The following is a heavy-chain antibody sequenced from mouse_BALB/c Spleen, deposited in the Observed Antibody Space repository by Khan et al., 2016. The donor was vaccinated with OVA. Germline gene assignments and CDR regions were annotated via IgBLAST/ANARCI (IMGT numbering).Heavy chain of an antibody. D-gene: IGHD2-10*01. CDR2: IWSDGST. CDR3: ARQPYYHYYVMDY. Sequence: QVQLKESGPALVAPSQSLSITCTISGFSLTDYGVHWVRQPPGKGLEWLVVIWSDGSTTYNSAPKSRLSISKDNSKSQVFFKMNSLQTDDTAVYYCARQPYYHYYVMDYWGQGTSVTVSS. J-gene: IGHJ4*01. CDR1: GFSLTDYG. V-gene: IGHV2-6-1*01.